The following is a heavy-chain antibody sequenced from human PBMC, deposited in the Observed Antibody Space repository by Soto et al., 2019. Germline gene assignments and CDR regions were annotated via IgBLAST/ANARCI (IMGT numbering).Heavy chain of an antibody. V-gene: IGHV3-23*01. CDR2: ISGSGGST. CDR3: AKDKQLWPSAYFDY. Sequence: PVGSLRLSCAASGFTFSSYAMSWVRQAPGKGLEWVSAISGSGGSTYYADSVKGRFTISRDNSKNTLYLQMNSLRAEDTAVYYCAKDKQLWPSAYFDYWGQGTLVTVSS. J-gene: IGHJ4*02. CDR1: GFTFSSYA. D-gene: IGHD5-18*01.